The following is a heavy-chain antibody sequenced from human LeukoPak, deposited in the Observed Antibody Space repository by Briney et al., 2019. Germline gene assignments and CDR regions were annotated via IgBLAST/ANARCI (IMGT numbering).Heavy chain of an antibody. CDR3: ARDPSGTWFGELLAYFDY. CDR1: GYTFTGYY. J-gene: IGHJ4*02. CDR2: INPNSGGT. Sequence: GASVKVSCKASGYTFTGYYMHWVRQAPGQGLEWMGWINPNSGGTNYAQKFQGRVTMTRDTSISTAYMELSRLRSDDTAVYYCARDPSGTWFGELLAYFDYWGQGTLVTVSS. V-gene: IGHV1-2*02. D-gene: IGHD3-10*01.